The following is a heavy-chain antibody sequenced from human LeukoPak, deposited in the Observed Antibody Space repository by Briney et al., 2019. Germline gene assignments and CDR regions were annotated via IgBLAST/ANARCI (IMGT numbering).Heavy chain of an antibody. D-gene: IGHD1-7*01. CDR3: ARIDWNYLLDY. Sequence: PSETLSLTCTVSGGSISSYYWSWLRQPPGKGLEWIGYIYTSGSTNYNPSLKSRVTISVDTSKNQFSLKLSSVTAADTAVYYCARIDWNYLLDYWGQGTLVTVSS. V-gene: IGHV4-4*09. CDR1: GGSISSYY. J-gene: IGHJ4*02. CDR2: IYTSGST.